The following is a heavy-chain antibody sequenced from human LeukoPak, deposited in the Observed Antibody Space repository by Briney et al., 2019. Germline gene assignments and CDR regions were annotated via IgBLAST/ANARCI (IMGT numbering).Heavy chain of an antibody. D-gene: IGHD4-17*01. V-gene: IGHV1-2*02. J-gene: IGHJ5*02. CDR2: INPNSGGT. CDR1: GYTFTGYY. Sequence: GASVKVSCKASGYTFTGYYMHWVRQAPGQGLEWMGWINPNSGGTNYAQKFQGRVTMTRDTSISTAYMELSRLRSDDTAVYYCARTRLRRAVTTNGFNNWFDPWGQGTLVTVSS. CDR3: ARTRLRRAVTTNGFNNWFDP.